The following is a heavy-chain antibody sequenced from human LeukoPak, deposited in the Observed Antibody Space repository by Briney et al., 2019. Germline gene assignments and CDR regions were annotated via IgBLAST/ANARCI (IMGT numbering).Heavy chain of an antibody. Sequence: SEALSLTCTVSGGSISSYYWSWIRQPPGKGLEWIGYIYYSGSTNYNPSLKSRVTISVDTSKNQFSLKLSSVTAADTAVYYCARIEYSSGWYYFDYWGQGTLVTVSS. V-gene: IGHV4-59*01. D-gene: IGHD6-19*01. CDR3: ARIEYSSGWYYFDY. CDR1: GGSISSYY. CDR2: IYYSGST. J-gene: IGHJ4*02.